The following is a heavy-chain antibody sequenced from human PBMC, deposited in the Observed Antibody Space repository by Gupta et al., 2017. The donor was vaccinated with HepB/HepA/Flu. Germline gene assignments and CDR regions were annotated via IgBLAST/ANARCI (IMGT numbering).Heavy chain of an antibody. CDR2: ISYDGSNK. CDR3: ARGPDIVVVVAATQPYYYYGMDV. Sequence: QVQLVESGGGVVQPGRSLRLSCAASGFTFSSYAMHWVRHAPGKGLEWVAVISYDGSNKYYADSVKGRFTISRDNSKNTLYLQMNSLRAEDTAVYYCARGPDIVVVVAATQPYYYYGMDVWGQGTTVTVSS. CDR1: GFTFSSYA. V-gene: IGHV3-30-3*01. D-gene: IGHD2-15*01. J-gene: IGHJ6*02.